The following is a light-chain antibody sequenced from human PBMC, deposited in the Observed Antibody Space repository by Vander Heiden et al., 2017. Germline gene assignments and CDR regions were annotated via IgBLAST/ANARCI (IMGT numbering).Light chain of an antibody. CDR3: QQEDNVPIT. V-gene: IGKV1-33*01. CDR2: DGS. Sequence: IQFTQSPSALSAFVGDRVTISCQESQDISNDLNWYQQKPGKAPNLLIYDGSYLEMGVPSRFSGNGSGTDFTFTISSLQTEDGAAYYCQQEDNVPITFGEGTKVEIK. J-gene: IGKJ4*01. CDR1: QDISND.